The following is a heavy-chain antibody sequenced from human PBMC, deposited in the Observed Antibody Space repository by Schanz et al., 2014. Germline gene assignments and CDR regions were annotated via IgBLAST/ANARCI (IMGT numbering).Heavy chain of an antibody. Sequence: DVQLLESGGGLVQPGGSLRLSCAASGFTFNSYAMTWVRQAPGKGLEWVSSISHSGGSKYYADSVKGRFTISRDNSENTLYLQMNSLRAEDTAIYSCAKLSSSGRLAGYFDYWGQGTLVTVSS. J-gene: IGHJ4*02. CDR1: GFTFNSYA. CDR3: AKLSSSGRLAGYFDY. CDR2: ISHSGGSK. D-gene: IGHD6-19*01. V-gene: IGHV3-23*01.